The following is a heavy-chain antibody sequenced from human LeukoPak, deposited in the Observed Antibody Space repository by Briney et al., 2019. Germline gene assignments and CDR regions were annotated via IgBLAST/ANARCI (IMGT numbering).Heavy chain of an antibody. Sequence: PSETLSLTCTVSGGSVSSSSYYWGWIRQPPGKGLEWIGSIFYSGNTYYTPSLESRLTISVDTSKNQFSLRLSSVTAADTAVYYCARSTVTTWVGDFDYWGQGTLVTVSS. CDR3: ARSTVTTWVGDFDY. CDR1: GGSVSSSSYY. J-gene: IGHJ4*02. V-gene: IGHV4-39*01. D-gene: IGHD4-17*01. CDR2: IFYSGNT.